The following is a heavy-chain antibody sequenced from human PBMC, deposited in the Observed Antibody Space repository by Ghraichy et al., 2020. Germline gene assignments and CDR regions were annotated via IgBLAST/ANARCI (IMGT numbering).Heavy chain of an antibody. CDR1: GFTFSSYA. CDR3: AKARTSDYGDRRGSPFDY. V-gene: IGHV3-23*01. CDR2: ISGSGGST. D-gene: IGHD4-17*01. Sequence: GGSLRLSCAASGFTFSSYAMRWVRQAPGKGLEWVSAISGSGGSTYYADSVKGRFTISRDNSKNTLYLQMNSLRAEDTAVYYCAKARTSDYGDRRGSPFDYLGQGTLVTVSS. J-gene: IGHJ4*02.